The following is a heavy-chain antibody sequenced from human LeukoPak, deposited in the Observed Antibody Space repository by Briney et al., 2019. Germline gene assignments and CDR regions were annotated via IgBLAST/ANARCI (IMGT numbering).Heavy chain of an antibody. Sequence: SETLSLTCSVSDDSITKYHWGWIRQPPGKGLEWIGCVHSSGGTYYNPSLETRVTVSLHTSAKQLSLRLTSVTAADTAVYYCAENSSSWPLPYYFDYWGQGTLVTVSS. CDR3: AENSSSWPLPYYFDY. CDR2: VHSSGGT. V-gene: IGHV4-4*07. CDR1: DDSITKYH. D-gene: IGHD6-13*01. J-gene: IGHJ4*02.